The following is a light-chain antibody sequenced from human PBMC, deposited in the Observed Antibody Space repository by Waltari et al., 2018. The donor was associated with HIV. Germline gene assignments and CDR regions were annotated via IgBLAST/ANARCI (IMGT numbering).Light chain of an antibody. CDR2: EVI. CDR3: CSYAGTYTYVL. J-gene: IGLJ3*02. CDR1: SSDVGGYDS. Sequence: QSALTQPRSVSGSPGQSVTISCTGTSSDVGGYDSVSWYLQHPGKVPKLIIYEVIKRPSGVPALFACPKSGSTASLTISGLQTEDEADYFCCSYAGTYTYVLFGGGTKLTVL. V-gene: IGLV2-11*01.